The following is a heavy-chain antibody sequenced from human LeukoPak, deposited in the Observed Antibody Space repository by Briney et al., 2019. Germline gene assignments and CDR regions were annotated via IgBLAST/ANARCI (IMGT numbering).Heavy chain of an antibody. J-gene: IGHJ4*02. V-gene: IGHV3-30*02. CDR3: ARILDSAWGELGY. D-gene: IGHD6-19*01. CDR2: IQYDGNTI. Sequence: GGSLRLSCVASGFTYSHNGMHWVRQAPGKGLEWVAFIQYDGNTIFYADSVKGRFTISRDNSKNTLYLQMNSLIPEDTAVYYCARILDSAWGELGYWGQGTLVTVSS. CDR1: GFTYSHNG.